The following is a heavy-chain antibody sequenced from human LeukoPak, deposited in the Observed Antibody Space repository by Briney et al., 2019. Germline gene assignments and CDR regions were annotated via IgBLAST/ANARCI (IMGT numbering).Heavy chain of an antibody. D-gene: IGHD6-19*01. Sequence: PSETLSLTCTVSGGSISSYYWSWIRQPPGKGLEWIGYIYYSGSTNYNPSLKSRVTISVDTSKNQFSLKLSSVTAADTAVYYCARTLYSSGWWADIWGQGTMVTVSS. CDR1: GGSISSYY. CDR3: ARTLYSSGWWADI. J-gene: IGHJ3*02. CDR2: IYYSGST. V-gene: IGHV4-59*01.